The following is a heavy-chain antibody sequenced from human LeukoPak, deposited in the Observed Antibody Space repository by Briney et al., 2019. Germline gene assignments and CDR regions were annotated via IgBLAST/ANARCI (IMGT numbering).Heavy chain of an antibody. V-gene: IGHV3-30-3*01. CDR2: ISYDGSNK. CDR3: ASLELLGY. D-gene: IGHD1-7*01. CDR1: GFTLSSYA. Sequence: GGSLRLSCAASGFTLSSYAMHWVRQAPGKGLEWVAVISYDGSNKYYADSVKGRFTVSRDNSKNTLYLQMNSLRAEDTAVYYCASLELLGYRGQGTLVTVSS. J-gene: IGHJ4*02.